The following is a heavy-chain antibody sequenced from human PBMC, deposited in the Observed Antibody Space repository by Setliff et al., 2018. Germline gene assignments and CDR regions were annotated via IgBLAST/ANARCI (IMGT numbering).Heavy chain of an antibody. V-gene: IGHV1-46*03. Sequence: ASVKVSCKASGYTFTSYYMHWVRQAPGQGLEWMGIINPSGGSTSYAQKFQGRVTMTRDTSTSTVYMELSSLRSEDTAVYYCASEKGSTMVRGVMAHWGQGTLVTVSS. CDR1: GYTFTSYY. CDR2: INPSGGST. J-gene: IGHJ4*02. D-gene: IGHD3-10*01. CDR3: ASEKGSTMVRGVMAH.